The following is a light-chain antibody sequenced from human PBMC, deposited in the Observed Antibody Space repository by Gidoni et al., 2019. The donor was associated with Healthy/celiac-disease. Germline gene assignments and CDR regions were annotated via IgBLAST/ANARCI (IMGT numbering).Light chain of an antibody. V-gene: IGLV2-8*01. CDR3: SSYAGSTPWV. J-gene: IGLJ3*02. CDR1: SSDVGGYNY. Sequence: QSALTQPPSASGPPGQSVTISCTGTSSDVGGYNYVSWYQQHPGKAPKLMIYEVSKRPSGVPDRFSGSKSGNTASLTVSGLQAEDEADYYCSSYAGSTPWVFGGETKLTVL. CDR2: EVS.